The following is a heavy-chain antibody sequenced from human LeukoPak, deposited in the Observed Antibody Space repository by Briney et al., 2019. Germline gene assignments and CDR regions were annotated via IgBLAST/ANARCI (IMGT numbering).Heavy chain of an antibody. D-gene: IGHD6-19*01. CDR3: ARDGTSSGWSFDY. V-gene: IGHV3-33*01. CDR2: IWFDGSNK. Sequence: PGGSLRLSCTASGITFSSYAMHWVRQAPGKGLEWVAVIWFDGSNKFYADSVKGRFTISRDNSKNTLFLQMNTLRAEDTAVYYCARDGTSSGWSFDYWGRGTLVTVSS. CDR1: GITFSSYA. J-gene: IGHJ4*02.